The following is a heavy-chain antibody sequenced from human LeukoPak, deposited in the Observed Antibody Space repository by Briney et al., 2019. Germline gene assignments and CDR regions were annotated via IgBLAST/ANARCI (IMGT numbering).Heavy chain of an antibody. CDR2: ISTYSDNA. D-gene: IGHD1-14*01. CDR1: GYTFTSYG. V-gene: IGHV1-18*01. CDR3: ARTTAWAKTKFAY. J-gene: IGHJ4*02. Sequence: ASVRVSCKASGYTFTSYGINWVRQAPGQGLEWMGWISTYSDNANYAQNLQGRVTMTTDTSTTTAYMELRSLRSDETAVYYCARTTAWAKTKFAYWGQGPLVTVTS.